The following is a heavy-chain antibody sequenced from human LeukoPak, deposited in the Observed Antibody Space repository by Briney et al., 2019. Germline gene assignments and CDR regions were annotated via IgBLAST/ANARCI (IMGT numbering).Heavy chain of an antibody. V-gene: IGHV1-46*01. CDR1: GYTFTSYY. Sequence: ASVKVSCKASGYTFTSYYMHWVRQAPGQGLEWMGIINPSGGSTSYAQKFQGRVTMTRDMSTSTVYMELSSLRSEDTAVYYCARGGETYYDFWSASMDVWGKGTTVTVSS. CDR2: INPSGGST. CDR3: ARGGETYYDFWSASMDV. D-gene: IGHD3-3*01. J-gene: IGHJ6*03.